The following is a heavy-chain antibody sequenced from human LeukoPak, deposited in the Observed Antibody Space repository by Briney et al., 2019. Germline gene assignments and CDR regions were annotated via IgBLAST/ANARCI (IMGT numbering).Heavy chain of an antibody. V-gene: IGHV3-33*01. D-gene: IGHD1-26*01. CDR2: IWYDGGNK. CDR3: ARAGMGGSHPADY. Sequence: PGGSLRLSCAASGFTFSSYGMHWVRQAPGKGLEWVAVIWYDGGNKYYADSVKGRFTISRDNSKNTLYLQMNSLRAEDTAVYYCARAGMGGSHPADYWGQGTLVTVSS. J-gene: IGHJ4*02. CDR1: GFTFSSYG.